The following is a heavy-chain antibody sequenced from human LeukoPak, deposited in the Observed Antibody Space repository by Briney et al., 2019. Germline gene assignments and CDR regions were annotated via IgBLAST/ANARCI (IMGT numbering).Heavy chain of an antibody. Sequence: PSETLSLTCAVSGYSISSGYHWGWIRQPPGKGLEWIGSIYHSGNTYYNPSLKSRVTILVDTSKNQFSLKLTSVTAADTAVYYCARGLVGDNFWRGCYMWWFDPWGQGTLVTVSS. CDR2: IYHSGNT. D-gene: IGHD3-3*01. V-gene: IGHV4-38-2*01. CDR1: GYSISSGYH. J-gene: IGHJ5*02. CDR3: ARGLVGDNFWRGCYMWWFDP.